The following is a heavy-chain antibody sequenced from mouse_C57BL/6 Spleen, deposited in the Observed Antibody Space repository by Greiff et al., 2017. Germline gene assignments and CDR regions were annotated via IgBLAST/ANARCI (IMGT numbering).Heavy chain of an antibody. D-gene: IGHD3-2*02. Sequence: QVQLKESGPELVKPGASVKISCKASGYAFSSSWMNWVKQRPGKGLEWIGRIYPGDGDTNYKGKFKGKATLTADKSSSTAYMQLSSLTSEDSAVYFCARDSSGYDYAMDYWGQGTSVTVSS. V-gene: IGHV1-82*01. CDR2: IYPGDGDT. J-gene: IGHJ4*01. CDR1: GYAFSSSW. CDR3: ARDSSGYDYAMDY.